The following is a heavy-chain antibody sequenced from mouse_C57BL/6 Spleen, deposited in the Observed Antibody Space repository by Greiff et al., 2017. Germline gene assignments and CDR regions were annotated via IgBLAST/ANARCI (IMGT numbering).Heavy chain of an antibody. CDR3: ARGDPHYYAMDY. V-gene: IGHV1-76*01. CDR2: IYPGSGNT. J-gene: IGHJ4*01. Sequence: VKLQESGAELVRPGASVKLSCKASGYTFTDYYINWVKQRPGQGLEWIARIYPGSGNTYYNEKFKGKATLTAEKSSSTAYMQLSSLTSEDSAVYFCARGDPHYYAMDYWGQGTSVTVSS. CDR1: GYTFTDYY.